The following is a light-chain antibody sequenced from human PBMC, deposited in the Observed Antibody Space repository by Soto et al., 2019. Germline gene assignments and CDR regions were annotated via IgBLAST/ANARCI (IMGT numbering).Light chain of an antibody. CDR3: QQYNTYRA. CDR2: KAS. V-gene: IGKV1-5*03. Sequence: DIHMTQSPSTLSASVGDRVTITCRASQNINGWLAWYQQKPGKAPKLLIYKASSLESGVPSRFSGSGSGTEFTLTISSLQPDDFATYYCQQYNTYRAFGQGTKV. J-gene: IGKJ1*01. CDR1: QNINGW.